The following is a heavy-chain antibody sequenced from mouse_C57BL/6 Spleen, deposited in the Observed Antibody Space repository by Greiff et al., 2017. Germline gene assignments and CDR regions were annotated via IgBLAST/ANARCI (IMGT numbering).Heavy chain of an antibody. J-gene: IGHJ1*03. CDR1: GYTFTDYE. CDR2: IDPETGGT. D-gene: IGHD1-1*01. CDR3: TRWGTTVGYFDV. V-gene: IGHV1-15*01. Sequence: LQESGAELVRPGASVTLSCKASGYTFTDYEMHWVKQTPVHGLEWIGAIDPETGGTAYNQKFKGKAILTADKSSSTAYMELRSLPSEDAAVYYCTRWGTTVGYFDVWGTGTTVTVSS.